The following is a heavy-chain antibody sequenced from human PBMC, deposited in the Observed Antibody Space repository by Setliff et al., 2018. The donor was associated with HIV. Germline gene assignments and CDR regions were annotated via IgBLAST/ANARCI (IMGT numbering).Heavy chain of an antibody. D-gene: IGHD3-16*02. V-gene: IGHV4-61*01. CDR3: ARYRRPPYYLDY. CDR2: IYSTGDS. CDR1: GDSINSGNYY. Sequence: SETLSLTCTVSGDSINSGNYYWSWIRQPPGKELEWIGYIYSTGDSNYNPSLKSRVTMAVDTSKNQFSLKLTSVTAADTAVYYCARYRRPPYYLDYWGQGTLVTVSS. J-gene: IGHJ4*02.